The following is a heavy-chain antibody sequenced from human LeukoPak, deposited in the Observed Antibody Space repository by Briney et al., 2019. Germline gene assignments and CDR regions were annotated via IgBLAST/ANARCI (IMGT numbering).Heavy chain of an antibody. CDR1: GFTVSSNY. CDR2: ISSSSSYI. Sequence: KPGGSLRLSCAASGFTVSSNYMSWVRQAPGKGLEWVSSISSSSSYIYYADSVKGRFTISRDNAKNSLYLQMNSLRAEDTAVYYCARESIPYCSGGSCKPNWFDPWGQGTLVTVSS. J-gene: IGHJ5*02. V-gene: IGHV3-21*01. D-gene: IGHD2-15*01. CDR3: ARESIPYCSGGSCKPNWFDP.